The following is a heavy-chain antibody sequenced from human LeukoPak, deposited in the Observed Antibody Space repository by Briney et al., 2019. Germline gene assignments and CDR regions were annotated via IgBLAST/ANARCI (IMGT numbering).Heavy chain of an antibody. Sequence: GGSLRLSCAASGFTFTKYWMTWVRQAPGKGLEWVGNIKQDGSDKNYMDSVKGRFTISRDNTKNSVYLQMSSLRAEDTAVYYCARLGIAAAGRDWGQGTLVTVSS. D-gene: IGHD6-13*01. V-gene: IGHV3-7*01. CDR1: GFTFTKYW. J-gene: IGHJ4*02. CDR2: IKQDGSDK. CDR3: ARLGIAAAGRD.